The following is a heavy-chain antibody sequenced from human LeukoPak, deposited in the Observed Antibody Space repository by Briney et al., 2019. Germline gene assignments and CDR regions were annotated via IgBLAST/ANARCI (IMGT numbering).Heavy chain of an antibody. J-gene: IGHJ4*02. D-gene: IGHD2-8*01. CDR1: GGSISSYY. V-gene: IGHV4-59*08. Sequence: SETLSLTCTVSGGSISSYYWSWTRQPPGKGLEWIGYIYYSGSTNYNPSLKSRVTISVDTSKNQFSLKLSSVTAADTAVYYCARSRRVLVFPFDYWGQGTLVTVSS. CDR2: IYYSGST. CDR3: ARSRRVLVFPFDY.